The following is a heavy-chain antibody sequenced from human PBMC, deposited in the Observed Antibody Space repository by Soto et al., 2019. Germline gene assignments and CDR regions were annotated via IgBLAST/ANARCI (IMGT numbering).Heavy chain of an antibody. J-gene: IGHJ4*02. CDR2: IYWDDDK. Sequence: QITLKESGPTLVKPTQTLTLTCTFSGFSLSTSGVGVGWIRQPPGKALEWLALIYWDDDKRYSPSLKSRLTITKDTAKNQLVLTMTNMEPVDTGTYYCANSIWDSSSQNGGFDYWGQGTLVTVSS. CDR1: GFSLSTSGVG. D-gene: IGHD6-13*01. V-gene: IGHV2-5*02. CDR3: ANSIWDSSSQNGGFDY.